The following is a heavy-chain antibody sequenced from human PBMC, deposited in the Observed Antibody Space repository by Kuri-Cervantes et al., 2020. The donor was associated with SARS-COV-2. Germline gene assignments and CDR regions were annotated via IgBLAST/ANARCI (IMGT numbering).Heavy chain of an antibody. D-gene: IGHD6-13*01. CDR1: GGSISSSSYY. CDR2: IYYSGST. Sequence: SETLSLTCTVSGGSISSSSYYWGWIRQPPGKGLEWIGSIYYSGSTYYNPSLKSRVTISVGTSKNQFSLKLSSVTAADTAVYYCARGPRYSSSWYQTLDYWGQGTLVTVSS. CDR3: ARGPRYSSSWYQTLDY. J-gene: IGHJ4*02. V-gene: IGHV4-39*07.